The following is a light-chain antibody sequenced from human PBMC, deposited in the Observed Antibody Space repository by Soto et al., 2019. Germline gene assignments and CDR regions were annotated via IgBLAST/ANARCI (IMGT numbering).Light chain of an antibody. V-gene: IGKV1-33*01. CDR1: QDISNY. Sequence: DIQMTQSPSSLSASVGDRVTITCQASQDISNYLNWYQQKPGKAPQLLIYDASNLETGVPSRFSGSVSGTDFTFDISSLQPEDIATYYRQQYYNLPQFTCGPGTKVDIK. J-gene: IGKJ3*01. CDR2: DAS. CDR3: QQYYNLPQFT.